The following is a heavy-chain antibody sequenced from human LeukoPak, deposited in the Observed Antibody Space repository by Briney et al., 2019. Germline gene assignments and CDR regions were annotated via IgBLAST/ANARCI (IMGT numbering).Heavy chain of an antibody. Sequence: GGSLRLSCAASRFTFTSYDMHGVRQAPGKGLEWVSAIGNAGYQYYPGSVKGRFTIPKENAKNSLYLQMNSLRAGDTAVYYWAGGLRYFDWSRDYSYYYGMDGWGKATTVTVSS. CDR2: IGNAGYQ. J-gene: IGHJ6*04. CDR3: AGGLRYFDWSRDYSYYYGMDG. V-gene: IGHV3-13*05. D-gene: IGHD3-9*01. CDR1: RFTFTSYD.